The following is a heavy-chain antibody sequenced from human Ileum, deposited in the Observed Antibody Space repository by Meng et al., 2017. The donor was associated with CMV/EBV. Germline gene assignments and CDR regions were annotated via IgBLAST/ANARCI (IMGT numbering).Heavy chain of an antibody. V-gene: IGHV4-31*02. Sequence: CSISSGGYCWSWIRQHPGKGLEWIGYIFYSGSTYYNPSLQSRVIISVDTSKNQFSLNLSSVTAADTAVYYCARTLVTTAGSGWFDPWGQGTLVTVSS. J-gene: IGHJ5*02. D-gene: IGHD3-22*01. CDR1: CSISSGGYC. CDR3: ARTLVTTAGSGWFDP. CDR2: IFYSGST.